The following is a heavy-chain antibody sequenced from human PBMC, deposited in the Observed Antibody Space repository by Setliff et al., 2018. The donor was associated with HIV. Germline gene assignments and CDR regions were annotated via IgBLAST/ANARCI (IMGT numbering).Heavy chain of an antibody. J-gene: IGHJ6*04. CDR2: VYYSGIS. CDR3: ARHIRYYCFQLDV. D-gene: IGHD3-10*01. V-gene: IGHV4-39*01. Sequence: ENLSLTCTVSGGSVRRSSYYWGWVRQPPGKGLEWSGNVYYSGISSYNPSLKSRVTISVDMSMDQFSLKLTSVTATDTAVYYCARHIRYYCFQLDVWGKGTTVTVSS. CDR1: GGSVRRSSYY.